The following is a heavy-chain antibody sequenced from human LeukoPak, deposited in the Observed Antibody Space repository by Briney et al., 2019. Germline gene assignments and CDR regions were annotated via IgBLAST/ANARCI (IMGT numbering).Heavy chain of an antibody. D-gene: IGHD3-22*01. V-gene: IGHV1-18*01. J-gene: IGHJ3*02. Sequence: ASVQVSCKASGYTFTNYGINWVRQAPGQGLEWMGWITAYKGNTNYAQKHQGRVTMTTDTSRSTAYMELRSLRSDDTAVYYCARDGGYYSDSSGYYYPDAFDIWGQGTMVTVSS. CDR3: ARDGGYYSDSSGYYYPDAFDI. CDR1: GYTFTNYG. CDR2: ITAYKGNT.